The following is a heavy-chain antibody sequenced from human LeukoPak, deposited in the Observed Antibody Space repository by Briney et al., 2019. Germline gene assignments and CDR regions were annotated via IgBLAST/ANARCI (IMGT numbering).Heavy chain of an antibody. CDR2: MNPNSGNT. Sequence: ASVKVSCKASGYTFTSYDINWVRQATGQGLEWMGWMNPNSGNTGYAQKFQGRVTMTRNTSISTAYMELSSLRSEDTAVYYCAREDVWVAGLLRYWGQGTLVTVSS. CDR3: AREDVWVAGLLRY. CDR1: GYTFTSYD. V-gene: IGHV1-8*01. D-gene: IGHD6-19*01. J-gene: IGHJ4*02.